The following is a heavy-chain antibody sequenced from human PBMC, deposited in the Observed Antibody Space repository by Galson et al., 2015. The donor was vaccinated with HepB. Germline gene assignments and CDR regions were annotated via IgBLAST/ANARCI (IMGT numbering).Heavy chain of an antibody. V-gene: IGHV3-66*02. CDR1: GFTVSNND. CDR2: IKSGGSS. D-gene: IGHD6-19*01. CDR3: ARDGRGISVALGSYYAMEV. Sequence: LRLSCAASGFTVSNNDVSWVRQAPGKGLEWVAIIKSGGSSHFADSVKGRFTISRDNSKNTVYLQMSSLRAADTAVYFCARDGRGISVALGSYYAMEVWGQGTTVTVSS. J-gene: IGHJ6*02.